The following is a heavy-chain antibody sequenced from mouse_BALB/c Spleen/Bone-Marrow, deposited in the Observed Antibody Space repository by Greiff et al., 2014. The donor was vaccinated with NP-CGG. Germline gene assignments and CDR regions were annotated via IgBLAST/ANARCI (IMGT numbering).Heavy chain of an antibody. CDR1: GFNIKDTY. CDR3: AFYYYGSSLFAY. Sequence: EVKLQESGAELVKPGASVKLSCTAPGFNIKDTYMHWVKQRPEQGLEWIGRIDPANGNTKYDPKFQGKATITADTSSNTAYLQLSSLTSEDTAVYYCAFYYYGSSLFAYWGQGTLVTVSA. V-gene: IGHV14-3*02. D-gene: IGHD1-1*01. CDR2: IDPANGNT. J-gene: IGHJ3*01.